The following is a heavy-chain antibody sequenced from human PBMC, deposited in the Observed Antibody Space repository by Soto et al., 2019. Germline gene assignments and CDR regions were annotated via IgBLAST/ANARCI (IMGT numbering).Heavy chain of an antibody. CDR2: IWYDGSNK. D-gene: IGHD1-26*01. Sequence: QVQLVESGGGVVQPGRSLRLSCAASGFTFSSYGMHWVRQAPGKGLEWVAVIWYDGSNKYYADSVKGRFTISRDNSKNTLYLQMNSLRAEDTAVYYCAREVELGEMASPHATDYWGQGTLVTVSS. CDR3: AREVELGEMASPHATDY. CDR1: GFTFSSYG. J-gene: IGHJ4*02. V-gene: IGHV3-33*01.